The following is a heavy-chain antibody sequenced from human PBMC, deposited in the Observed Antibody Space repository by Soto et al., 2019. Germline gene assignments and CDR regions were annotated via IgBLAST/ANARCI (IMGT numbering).Heavy chain of an antibody. CDR1: GYTFRNFG. Sequence: QIQLLQSGAEVKKPGASVKVTCKASGYTFRNFGISWVRQAPGQGLEWMGWISAYNANANYAQKFQGRLTMAADTSTRTAYMELRSLRSDDTAVYYCARENSYFDYWCHGTLVTVSS. V-gene: IGHV1-18*01. J-gene: IGHJ4*01. CDR2: ISAYNANA. CDR3: ARENSYFDY.